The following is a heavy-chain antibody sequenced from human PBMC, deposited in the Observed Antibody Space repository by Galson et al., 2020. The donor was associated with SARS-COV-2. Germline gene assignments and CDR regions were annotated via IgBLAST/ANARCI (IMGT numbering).Heavy chain of an antibody. Sequence: SETLSLTCAVYGGSFSGYYWSWIRQPPGKGLEWIGEINHSGSTNYNPSLKRRVTISVDTSKNQFSLKLSSVTAADTAVYYCARGRYSSSWYGEKYYFDYWGQGTLVTVSS. J-gene: IGHJ4*02. D-gene: IGHD6-13*01. CDR3: ARGRYSSSWYGEKYYFDY. CDR1: GGSFSGYY. CDR2: INHSGST. V-gene: IGHV4-34*01.